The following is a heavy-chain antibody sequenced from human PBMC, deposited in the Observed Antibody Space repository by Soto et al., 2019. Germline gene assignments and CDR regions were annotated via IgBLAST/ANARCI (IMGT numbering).Heavy chain of an antibody. CDR3: AVGYCSSTRCSSEYFQH. CDR1: GYSISSGYY. V-gene: IGHV4-38-2*01. Sequence: SETLSLTCAVSGYSISSGYYWGWIRQPPGKGLEWIGSIYHSGTTYYNPSLESRVTISVDTSKNQFSLKLSSVTAAETAIYYPAVGYCSSTRCSSEYFQHWGQRTEVTVSA. J-gene: IGHJ1*01. CDR2: IYHSGTT. D-gene: IGHD2-2*01.